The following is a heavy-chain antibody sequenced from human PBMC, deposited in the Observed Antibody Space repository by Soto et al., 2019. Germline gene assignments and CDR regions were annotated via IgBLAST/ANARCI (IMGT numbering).Heavy chain of an antibody. V-gene: IGHV3-74*01. Sequence: GGSLRLSCAASGFTFSSYWMHWVRQAPGKGLVWVSRINSDGSSTSYADSVKGRFTISRDNAKNMLYLQMNSLRAEDTAVYYCARVSFLETGTTGYYYYYYYMDVWGKGTTVTVSS. CDR1: GFTFSSYW. D-gene: IGHD1-1*01. J-gene: IGHJ6*03. CDR2: INSDGSST. CDR3: ARVSFLETGTTGYYYYYYYMDV.